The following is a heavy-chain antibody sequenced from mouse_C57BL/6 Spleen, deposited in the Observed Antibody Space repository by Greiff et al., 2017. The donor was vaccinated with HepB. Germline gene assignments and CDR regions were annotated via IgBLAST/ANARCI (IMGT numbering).Heavy chain of an antibody. J-gene: IGHJ4*01. D-gene: IGHD1-1*01. CDR2: IRSKSNNYAT. CDR1: GFSFNTYA. V-gene: IGHV10-1*01. CDR3: VRLRSSMDY. Sequence: EVMLVESGGGLVQPKGSLKLSCAASGFSFNTYAMNWVRQAPGKGLEWVASIRSKSNNYATYYADSVKDRFTISRDDPESMLYLQMINLKTEDTAMYYCVRLRSSMDYWGQGTSVTVSS.